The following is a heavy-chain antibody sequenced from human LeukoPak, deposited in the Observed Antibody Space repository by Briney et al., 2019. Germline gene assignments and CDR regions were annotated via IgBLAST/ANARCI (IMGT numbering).Heavy chain of an antibody. J-gene: IGHJ4*02. V-gene: IGHV3-23*01. CDR3: AKSPRWSGSRYYFDY. Sequence: GESLRLSCAASGFTFSSYAMSWVRQAPGKGLEWVSAISGSGGSTYYADSVKGRFTISRDNSKNTLYLQMNSLRAEDTAVYYCAKSPRWSGSRYYFDYWGQGTLVTVSS. CDR1: GFTFSSYA. CDR2: ISGSGGST. D-gene: IGHD1-26*01.